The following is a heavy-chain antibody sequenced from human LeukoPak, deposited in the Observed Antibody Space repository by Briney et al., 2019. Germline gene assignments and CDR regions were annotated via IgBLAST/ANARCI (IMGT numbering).Heavy chain of an antibody. CDR2: ISSSSSYI. CDR3: ARGEQQLAIDY. Sequence: GGSLRLSCAASGFTFSSYSMNWVRQAPGKGLEWVSSISSSSSYIYYADSVKGRFTISRDNAKNSLYLQMNSLRAEDKAVYYCARGEQQLAIDYWGQGTLVTVSS. D-gene: IGHD6-13*01. V-gene: IGHV3-21*01. CDR1: GFTFSSYS. J-gene: IGHJ4*02.